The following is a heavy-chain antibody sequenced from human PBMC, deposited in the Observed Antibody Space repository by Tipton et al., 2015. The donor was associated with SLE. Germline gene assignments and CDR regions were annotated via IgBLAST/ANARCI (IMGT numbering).Heavy chain of an antibody. J-gene: IGHJ5*02. CDR3: SRGTPFMEWERNWFDP. V-gene: IGHV4-59*01. CDR1: GGSIRTYY. Sequence: LSCTVSGGSIRTYYWAWIRQPPGKGLEWIGHIYHTGPTNYNPSLTGRVMMSVDTSKNQFSLRLDSVTAADTAVYYCSRGTPFMEWERNWFDPWGQGTLVTVSS. D-gene: IGHD1-26*01. CDR2: IYHTGPT.